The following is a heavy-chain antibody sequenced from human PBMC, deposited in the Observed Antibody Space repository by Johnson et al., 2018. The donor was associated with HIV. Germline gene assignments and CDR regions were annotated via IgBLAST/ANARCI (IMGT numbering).Heavy chain of an antibody. CDR3: AKDRLDYGLSSYAFDI. Sequence: QVQLVESGGGVVQPGGSLRLSCAASGFTFSRYGMHWVRQATGKGLEWVSVIYSGGRTYYADFVQGRFTISRDNSKNTVYLLMNSLRGEDTALYYCAKDRLDYGLSSYAFDIWGQGTLVTVSS. J-gene: IGHJ3*02. CDR2: IYSGGRT. V-gene: IGHV3-NL1*01. CDR1: GFTFSRYG. D-gene: IGHD4/OR15-4a*01.